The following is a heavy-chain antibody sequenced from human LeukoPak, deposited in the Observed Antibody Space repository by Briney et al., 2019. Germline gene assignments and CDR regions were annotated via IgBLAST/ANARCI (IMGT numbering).Heavy chain of an antibody. CDR3: ARGGGYGVKIDY. CDR1: GFTFSRYD. CDR2: ISGSGGST. D-gene: IGHD3-10*01. Sequence: GGTLRLSCAASGFTFSRYDMSWVRQAPGKGLEWVSAISGSGGSTYYADSVKGRFTISRDNSKNTLYLQMSSLRAEDTAVYYCARGGGYGVKIDYWGQGTPVTVSS. J-gene: IGHJ4*02. V-gene: IGHV3-23*01.